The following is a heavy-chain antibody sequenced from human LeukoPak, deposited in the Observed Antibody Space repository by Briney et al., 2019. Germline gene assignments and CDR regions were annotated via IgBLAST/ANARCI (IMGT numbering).Heavy chain of an antibody. D-gene: IGHD1-14*01. Sequence: SVKVSCKASGGTFSSYAISWVRQAPGQGLEWMGGIIPIFGTANYAQKFQGRVTMTRATSLSTVYMELSGLRSDDTAVYCCARHTSWYPNDYWGQGTLVTVSS. CDR3: ARHTSWYPNDY. CDR2: IIPIFGTA. CDR1: GGTFSSYA. V-gene: IGHV1-69*05. J-gene: IGHJ4*02.